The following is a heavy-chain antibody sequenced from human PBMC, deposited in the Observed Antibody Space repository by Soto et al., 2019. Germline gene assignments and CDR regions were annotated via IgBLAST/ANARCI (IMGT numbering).Heavy chain of an antibody. V-gene: IGHV3-30*18. J-gene: IGHJ6*02. CDR3: AKQGYDSSGYPPLYYYYGMDV. D-gene: IGHD3-22*01. Sequence: PGGSLRLSCAASGFTFSSYGMHWVRQAPGKGLEWVAVISYDGSNKYYADSVKGRFTISRDNSKNTLYLQMNSLRAEDTAVYYCAKQGYDSSGYPPLYYYYGMDVWGQGTTVTVS. CDR1: GFTFSSYG. CDR2: ISYDGSNK.